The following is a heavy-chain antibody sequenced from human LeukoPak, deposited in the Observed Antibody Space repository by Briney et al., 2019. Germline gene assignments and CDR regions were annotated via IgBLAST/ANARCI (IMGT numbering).Heavy chain of an antibody. CDR3: ARGVGGCSGGSCYSNNWFDP. Sequence: ASVKVSCKASGCTFTSYGISWVRQAPGQGLEWMGWISAYNGNTNYAQKLQGRVTMTTDTSTSTAYMELRSLRSDDTAVYYCARGVGGCSGGSCYSNNWFDPWGQGTLVTVSS. CDR1: GCTFTSYG. D-gene: IGHD2-15*01. J-gene: IGHJ5*02. V-gene: IGHV1-18*01. CDR2: ISAYNGNT.